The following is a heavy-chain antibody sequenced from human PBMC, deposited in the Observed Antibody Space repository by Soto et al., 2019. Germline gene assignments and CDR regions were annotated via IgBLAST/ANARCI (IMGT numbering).Heavy chain of an antibody. V-gene: IGHV1-18*04. J-gene: IGHJ5*02. CDR1: GYTFTSYG. CDR3: ARDGGAYCGGDCYLNWFDP. D-gene: IGHD2-21*02. Sequence: RASVKVSCKASGYTFTSYGISWVRQAPGQGLEWMGWISAYNGNTNYAQKLQGRVTMTTDTSTSTAYMELRSLRSDDTAVYYCARDGGAYCGGDCYLNWFDPWGQGTLVTVSS. CDR2: ISAYNGNT.